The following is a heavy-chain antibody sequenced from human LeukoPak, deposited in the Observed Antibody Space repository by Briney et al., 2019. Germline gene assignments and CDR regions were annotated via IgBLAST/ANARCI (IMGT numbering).Heavy chain of an antibody. CDR1: GFTFSSYA. Sequence: GGSLRLSFAASGFTFSSYAMSWVRQAPGKGLEWVSAISGSGGSTYYADSVKGRFTISRDNSKNTLYLQMNSLRAEDTAVYYCAKTRGSYWGYFDYWGQGTLVTVSS. CDR3: AKTRGSYWGYFDY. CDR2: ISGSGGST. V-gene: IGHV3-23*01. J-gene: IGHJ4*02. D-gene: IGHD1-26*01.